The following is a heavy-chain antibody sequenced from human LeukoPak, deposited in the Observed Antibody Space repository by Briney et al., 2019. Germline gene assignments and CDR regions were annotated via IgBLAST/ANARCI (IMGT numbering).Heavy chain of an antibody. V-gene: IGHV4-30-2*01. CDR1: GDSISSGSYS. J-gene: IGHJ4*02. D-gene: IGHD1-1*01. Sequence: PSQTLSLTCAVSGDSISSGSYSWSWIRQPPGKGLEWIGEINHSGSTNYNPSLKSRVTISVDTSKNQFSLKLSSVTAADTAVYYCARDRGTWNDDGFDYWGQGTLVTVSS. CDR3: ARDRGTWNDDGFDY. CDR2: INHSGST.